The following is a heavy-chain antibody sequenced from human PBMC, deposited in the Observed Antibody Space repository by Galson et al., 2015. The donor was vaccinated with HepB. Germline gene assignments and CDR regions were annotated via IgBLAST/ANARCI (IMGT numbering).Heavy chain of an antibody. Sequence: SLRLSCAASGFTFGDYSMNWMRQAPGKGLEWVSYISSSGTPIAYADSVKGRFTISRDNAKNSLYLQMSSLRAEDTAMYYCARDGYWGLLDAFDIWGQGTMVTVSS. D-gene: IGHD3-16*01. CDR2: ISSSGTPI. CDR1: GFTFGDYS. V-gene: IGHV3-11*01. J-gene: IGHJ3*02. CDR3: ARDGYWGLLDAFDI.